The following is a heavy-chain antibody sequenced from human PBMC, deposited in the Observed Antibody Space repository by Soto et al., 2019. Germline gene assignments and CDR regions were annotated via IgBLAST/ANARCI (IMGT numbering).Heavy chain of an antibody. Sequence: ASVKVPCKASGYTFTSYAMHWVRQAPGQRLEWMGWINAGNGNTKYSQKFQGRVTITRDTSASTAYMELSSLRSEDTAVYYCARDRSQYNWFDPWGQGTLVTVSS. CDR3: ARDRSQYNWFDP. J-gene: IGHJ5*02. CDR2: INAGNGNT. CDR1: GYTFTSYA. V-gene: IGHV1-3*01.